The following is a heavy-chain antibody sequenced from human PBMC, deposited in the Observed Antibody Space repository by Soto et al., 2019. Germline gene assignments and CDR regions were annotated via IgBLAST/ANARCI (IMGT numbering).Heavy chain of an antibody. J-gene: IGHJ6*02. Sequence: SVKVSCKASGGTFSSYAISWVRQAPGQGLEWMGGIIPIFGTANYAQKFQGRVTITADESTSTAYMELSSLRSEDTAVYYCARGIVEATPAYYYHGMDVWGQGTTVTVSS. D-gene: IGHD1-26*01. V-gene: IGHV1-69*13. CDR1: GGTFSSYA. CDR3: ARGIVEATPAYYYHGMDV. CDR2: IIPIFGTA.